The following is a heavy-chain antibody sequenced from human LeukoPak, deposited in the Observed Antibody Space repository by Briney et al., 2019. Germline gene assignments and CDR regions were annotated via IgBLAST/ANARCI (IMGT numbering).Heavy chain of an antibody. D-gene: IGHD3-3*01. J-gene: IGHJ6*01. Sequence: SETLSLTCTVSGGSISSDHWNWIWQPPRKGLGWIGHNYNTWSTNTYPTLSLKVPISLATSKNQFPLKLSSVTAADTAVSYCTRSLGVVIHGGMDVWG. V-gene: IGHV4-59*01. CDR3: TRSLGVVIHGGMDV. CDR1: GGSISSDH. CDR2: NYNTWST.